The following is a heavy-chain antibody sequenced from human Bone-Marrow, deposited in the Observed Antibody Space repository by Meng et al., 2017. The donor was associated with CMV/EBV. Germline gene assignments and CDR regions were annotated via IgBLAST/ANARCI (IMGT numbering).Heavy chain of an antibody. D-gene: IGHD3-22*01. CDR3: ARSPSILVGHSEIDL. Sequence: SVKVSCKASGGTFSSYTISWVRRAPGQALEWMGTFIPILNRAEYARKFQGRVKISADKSSTTTHLELSSLTSGDTAVYYCARSPSILVGHSEIDLWGQGTLVTVSS. V-gene: IGHV1-69*02. CDR2: FIPILNRA. J-gene: IGHJ5*02. CDR1: GGTFSSYT.